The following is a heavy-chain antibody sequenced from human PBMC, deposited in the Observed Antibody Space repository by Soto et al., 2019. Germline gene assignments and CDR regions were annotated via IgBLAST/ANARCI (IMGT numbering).Heavy chain of an antibody. CDR3: ATEPIYYNDGSGYYPLGH. CDR1: GYSFATYG. Sequence: QVQLVQSGAEVKKPGASVKVSCKASGYSFATYGFSWVRQAPGQGLECVGWISAPNGDTHYSQKFQGRVTLTTDTSTTTGYLELRSLPSDETTVYFCATEPIYYNDGSGYYPLGHWGQGTLVTVSS. D-gene: IGHD3-22*01. CDR2: ISAPNGDT. J-gene: IGHJ4*02. V-gene: IGHV1-18*04.